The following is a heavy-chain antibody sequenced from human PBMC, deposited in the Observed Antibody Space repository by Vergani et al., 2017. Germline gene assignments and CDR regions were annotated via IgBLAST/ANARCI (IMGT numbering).Heavy chain of an antibody. CDR2: IRSDESRR. Sequence: QVQLVESGGGVVQPGGSLTLSCAASGFTFNSYGMHWVRQAPGKGLEWVASIRSDESRRYYGDSMEGPFTISRDNSKNTLYLQMKSLRPEDTAVYYCAKEGGGYCSVGTCCPEYWGQGTLVIVSS. CDR1: GFTFNSYG. J-gene: IGHJ4*02. D-gene: IGHD2-15*01. CDR3: AKEGGGYCSVGTCCPEY. V-gene: IGHV3-30*02.